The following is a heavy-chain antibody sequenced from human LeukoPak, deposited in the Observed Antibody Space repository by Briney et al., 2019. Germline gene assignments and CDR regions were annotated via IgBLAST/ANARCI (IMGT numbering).Heavy chain of an antibody. CDR1: GFTFSSYS. CDR2: ISSSSSYI. Sequence: GGSLRLSCAASGFTFSSYSMSWVRQAPGKGLEWVSSISSSSSYIYYADSVKGRFTISRDNAKNSLYLQMNSLRAEDTAVYYCARNGGDYYDSSGYYCYWGQGTLVTVSS. J-gene: IGHJ4*02. D-gene: IGHD3-22*01. CDR3: ARNGGDYYDSSGYYCY. V-gene: IGHV3-21*01.